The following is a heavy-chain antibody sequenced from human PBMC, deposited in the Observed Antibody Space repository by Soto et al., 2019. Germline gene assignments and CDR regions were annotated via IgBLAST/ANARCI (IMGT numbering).Heavy chain of an antibody. J-gene: IGHJ5*02. V-gene: IGHV4-4*02. CDR2: IYHSGST. CDR1: GGSISSSNW. CDR3: ARAPFPIVVVVAAKLFWFDP. Sequence: SETLSLTCAVSGGSISSSNWWSWVRQPPGKGLEWIGEIYHSGSTNYNPSLKSRVTISVDKSKNQFSLKLSSVTAADTAVYYCARAPFPIVVVVAAKLFWFDPWGQGTLVTVSS. D-gene: IGHD2-15*01.